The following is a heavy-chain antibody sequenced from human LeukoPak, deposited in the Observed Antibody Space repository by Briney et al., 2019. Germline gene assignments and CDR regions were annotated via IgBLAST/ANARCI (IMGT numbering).Heavy chain of an antibody. V-gene: IGHV4-39*01. Sequence: SETLSLTCTVSGGSISSSSYYWGRIRQPPGKGLEWIGSIYYSGSTYYNPSLKSRVTISVDTSKNQFSLKLSSVTAADTAVYYCARNPPHYYGSGTYYFDYWGQGTLVTVSS. J-gene: IGHJ4*02. CDR3: ARNPPHYYGSGTYYFDY. D-gene: IGHD3-10*01. CDR2: IYYSGST. CDR1: GGSISSSSYY.